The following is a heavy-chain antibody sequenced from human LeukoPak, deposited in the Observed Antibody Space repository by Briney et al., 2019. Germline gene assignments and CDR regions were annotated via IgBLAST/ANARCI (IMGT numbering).Heavy chain of an antibody. CDR2: ISAYNGNT. CDR3: ARVVTYYYDSSGYYNDY. V-gene: IGHV1-18*01. D-gene: IGHD3-22*01. J-gene: IGHJ4*02. Sequence: PLASVKVSCKASGYTFTSYGISWVRQAPGQGLEWMGWISAYNGNTNYAQKLQGRVTMTTDTSTSTAYMELRSLRSDDTAVYYCARVVTYYYDSSGYYNDYWGQGTLVTVSS. CDR1: GYTFTSYG.